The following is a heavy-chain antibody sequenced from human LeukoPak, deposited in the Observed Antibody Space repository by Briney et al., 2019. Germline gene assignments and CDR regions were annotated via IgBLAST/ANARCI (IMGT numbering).Heavy chain of an antibody. J-gene: IGHJ4*02. Sequence: KPSETLSLTCAVYGGSFSGYYWSWIRQPPGKGLEWIGEINHSGSTNYNPSLKSRVTISVDTSKNQFSLKLSSVTAADTAVYYCARRVMITFGGVIARAHPFDYWGQGTLVTVSS. CDR3: ARRVMITFGGVIARAHPFDY. D-gene: IGHD3-16*02. CDR1: GGSFSGYY. V-gene: IGHV4-34*01. CDR2: INHSGST.